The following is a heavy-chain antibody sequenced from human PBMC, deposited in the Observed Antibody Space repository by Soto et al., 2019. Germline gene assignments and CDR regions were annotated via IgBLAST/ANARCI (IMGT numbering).Heavy chain of an antibody. CDR1: GFTFSSYS. CDR2: ISSSSSTI. Sequence: GGSLRLSCAASGFTFSSYSMNWVRQAPGKGLEWVSYISSSSSTIYYADPVKGRFTISRDNAKNSLYLQMNSLRDEDTAVYYCARGCSSTSCYFRYYGMDVWGQGTTVTVSS. J-gene: IGHJ6*02. V-gene: IGHV3-48*02. CDR3: ARGCSSTSCYFRYYGMDV. D-gene: IGHD2-2*01.